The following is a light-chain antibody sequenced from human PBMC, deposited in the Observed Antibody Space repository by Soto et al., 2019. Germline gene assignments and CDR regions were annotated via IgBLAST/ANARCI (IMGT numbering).Light chain of an antibody. Sequence: DIQMTQSPSTLSGSVGDRVTITCRASQTISSWLAWYQQKPGKAPKLLIYKASTLKSGVPSRFSGSGSGTEFTLTISSLQPDDFATYYCQKSNSAPLTFGGGTKVEIK. V-gene: IGKV1-5*03. CDR2: KAS. J-gene: IGKJ4*01. CDR1: QTISSW. CDR3: QKSNSAPLT.